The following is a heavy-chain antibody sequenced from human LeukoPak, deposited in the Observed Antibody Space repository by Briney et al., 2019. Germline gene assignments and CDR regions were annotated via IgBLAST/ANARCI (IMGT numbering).Heavy chain of an antibody. J-gene: IGHJ4*02. D-gene: IGHD6-19*01. V-gene: IGHV4-38-2*01. CDR2: IDHSGNT. Sequence: PSETLSLTCAVSGYSISNGYYWGCIRQPPGKGLEGIGIIDHSGNTYYNPSLKRRITLSVDTSKNQFSLKLSSVTAADTAVYYCARRGSSGWYSDYWGQGALVTVSS. CDR1: GYSISNGYY. CDR3: ARRGSSGWYSDY.